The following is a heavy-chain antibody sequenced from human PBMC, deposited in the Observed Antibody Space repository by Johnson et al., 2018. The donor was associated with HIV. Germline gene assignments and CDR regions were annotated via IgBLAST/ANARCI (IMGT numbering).Heavy chain of an antibody. CDR3: AAWGGVGAGRAFDI. D-gene: IGHD1-26*01. CDR2: IRYDGSNK. Sequence: VQLVESGGGVVQPGGSLRLSCAASGFTFSSYGMHWVRQAPGKGLEWVAFIRYDGSNKFYADYVMGRFTISRDNSKNTLYLQMNSLRAEDTALFYCAAWGGVGAGRAFDIWGQGTMVTVSS. V-gene: IGHV3-30*02. J-gene: IGHJ3*02. CDR1: GFTFSSYG.